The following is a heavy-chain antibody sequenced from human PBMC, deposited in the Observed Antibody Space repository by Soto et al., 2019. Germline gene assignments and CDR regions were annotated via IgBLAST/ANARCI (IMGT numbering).Heavy chain of an antibody. CDR3: AKDRDTAIDY. CDR1: GFTFSSYG. V-gene: IGHV3-30*18. CDR2: ISYDGSNK. D-gene: IGHD5-18*01. Sequence: GGSLRLSCAASGFTFSSYGMHWVRQAPGKGLEWVAVISYDGSNKYYADSVKGRFTISRDSSKNTLYLQMNSLRAEDTAVYYCAKDRDTAIDYWGQGTLVTVSS. J-gene: IGHJ4*02.